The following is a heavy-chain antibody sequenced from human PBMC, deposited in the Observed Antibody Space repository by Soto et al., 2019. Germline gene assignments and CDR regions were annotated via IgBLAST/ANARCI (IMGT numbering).Heavy chain of an antibody. CDR1: GYTFTSYD. Sequence: GASVKVSCKASGYTFTSYDINWVRQATGQGLEWMGWMNPNSGNTGYAQKFQGRVTMTRNTSISTAYMELSSLRSEDTAVYYCARARSTRRVGYYYYGMDVWGQGTTVTVSS. J-gene: IGHJ6*02. D-gene: IGHD2-2*01. V-gene: IGHV1-8*01. CDR3: ARARSTRRVGYYYYGMDV. CDR2: MNPNSGNT.